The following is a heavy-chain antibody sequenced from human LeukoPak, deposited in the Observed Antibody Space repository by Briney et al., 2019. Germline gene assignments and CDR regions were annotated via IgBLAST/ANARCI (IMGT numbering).Heavy chain of an antibody. Sequence: SGGSLRLSCAASGFTFSNYWMHWVRQAPGKGLVWVSRINSDGSSTTSADSVKGRFTISRDNAKNTLYLQMNSLRAEDTAVYYRAKGGATVIDYWGQGTLVTVSS. CDR3: AKGGATVIDY. D-gene: IGHD4-17*01. CDR2: INSDGSST. J-gene: IGHJ4*02. CDR1: GFTFSNYW. V-gene: IGHV3-74*01.